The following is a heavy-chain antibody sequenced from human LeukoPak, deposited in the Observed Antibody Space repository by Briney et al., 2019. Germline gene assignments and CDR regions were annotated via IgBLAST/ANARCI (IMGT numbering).Heavy chain of an antibody. CDR3: ARDRHIAAAVYYYYMDV. J-gene: IGHJ6*03. D-gene: IGHD6-13*01. V-gene: IGHV1-18*01. CDR1: GYTFTSYI. Sequence: KPGASVKVSCKASGYTFTSYIISWVRQAPGQGLEWMGWINAYNGNTDYAQRVQGRVTMTTDTSTSTAYTEVRSLRSDDTAVYYCARDRHIAAAVYYYYMDVWGKGTPVTVSS. CDR2: INAYNGNT.